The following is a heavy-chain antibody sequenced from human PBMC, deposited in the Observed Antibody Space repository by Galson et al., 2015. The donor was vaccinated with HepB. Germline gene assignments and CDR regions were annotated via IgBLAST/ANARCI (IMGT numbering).Heavy chain of an antibody. V-gene: IGHV3-7*01. CDR1: GFTFSSYW. D-gene: IGHD2-8*02. Sequence: SLRLSCAASGFTFSSYWMSWVRQAPGKGLEWVANIKQDGSEKYYVDSVKGRFTISRDNAKNSLYLQMNSLRAEDTAVYYCARVGCTGGVCHHYYYYYMDVWGKGTTVTVSS. J-gene: IGHJ6*03. CDR3: ARVGCTGGVCHHYYYYYMDV. CDR2: IKQDGSEK.